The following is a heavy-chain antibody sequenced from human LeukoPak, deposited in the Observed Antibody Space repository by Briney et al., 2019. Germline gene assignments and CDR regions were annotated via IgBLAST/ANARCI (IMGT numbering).Heavy chain of an antibody. V-gene: IGHV1-2*02. J-gene: IGHJ4*02. D-gene: IGHD2-21*01. Sequence: ASVKVSCKASGYRFIDSFVQWVRQAPGQGLEWMGWINPHSGDTKYAQKFPGRVSMARDTSISTAYMELSGLRSDDTAVYYCSVMGFDYWGPGTLVIVSS. CDR1: GYRFIDSF. CDR3: SVMGFDY. CDR2: INPHSGDT.